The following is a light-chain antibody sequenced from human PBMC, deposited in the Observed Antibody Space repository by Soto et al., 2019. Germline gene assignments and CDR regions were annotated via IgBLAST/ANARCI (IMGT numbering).Light chain of an antibody. J-gene: IGKJ5*01. CDR1: QSVTSNY. CDR2: GAS. CDR3: QQYGTSPRIT. Sequence: IVLTQSPGTLPLSPGERATLSCRASQSVTSNYLAWYQQKPGQAPRLLIYGASTRASDMPDRFSGSVSGTDFTVTISRLEPEDFAIYYCQQYGTSPRITFGQGTRLDI. V-gene: IGKV3-20*01.